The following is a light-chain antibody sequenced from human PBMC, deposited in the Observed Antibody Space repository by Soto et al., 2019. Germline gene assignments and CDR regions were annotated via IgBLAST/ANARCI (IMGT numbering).Light chain of an antibody. CDR1: SSDVGIYNY. Sequence: QSALTQPASVSGSPGQSIAISCTGTSSDVGIYNYVSWYQQHPGKVPKLIIYEVTNRPSGVSNRFSGSKSCNTASLIISGLQAEDEAYYYCTSYTTSSTRVFGTGTKLTVL. V-gene: IGLV2-14*01. J-gene: IGLJ1*01. CDR3: TSYTTSSTRV. CDR2: EVT.